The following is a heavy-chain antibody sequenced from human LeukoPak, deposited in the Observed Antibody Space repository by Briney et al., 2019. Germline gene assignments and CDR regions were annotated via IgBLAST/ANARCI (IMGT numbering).Heavy chain of an antibody. Sequence: ASVKVSCKASGYTFTSYAISWVRQAPGQGLEWMGRISADNGNTDYAQRFQGRVTMTTDTSTSTAYMELRSLRSDDTAMYYCARIRNGVPDYGDPWGQGTLVTVSS. CDR3: ARIRNGVPDYGDP. V-gene: IGHV1-18*01. CDR2: ISADNGNT. D-gene: IGHD4-17*01. J-gene: IGHJ5*02. CDR1: GYTFTSYA.